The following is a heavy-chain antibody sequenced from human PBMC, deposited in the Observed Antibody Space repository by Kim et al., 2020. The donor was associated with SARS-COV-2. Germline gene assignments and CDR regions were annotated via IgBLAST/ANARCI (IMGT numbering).Heavy chain of an antibody. D-gene: IGHD3-10*01. CDR2: ISSSSSTI. CDR3: ARDWFMVRGGYSSGHYY. V-gene: IGHV3-48*02. Sequence: GGSLRLSCAVSGFTFSSYSMNWVRQAPGKGLEWVSYISSSSSTIYYADSVKGRFTISRDNAKNSLYLQMNSLRDEDTAVYYCARDWFMVRGGYSSGHYYWGQGTLVTVSS. CDR1: GFTFSSYS. J-gene: IGHJ4*02.